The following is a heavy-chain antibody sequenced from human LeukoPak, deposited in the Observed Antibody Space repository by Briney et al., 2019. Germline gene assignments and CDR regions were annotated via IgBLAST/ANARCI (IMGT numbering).Heavy chain of an antibody. J-gene: IGHJ4*02. CDR1: GGTFSSYA. D-gene: IGHD3-10*01. Sequence: GSSVKVSRKASGGTFSSYAISWVRQAPGQGLEWMGRIIPILGIANYAQKFQGRVTITADKSTSTAYMELSSLRSEDTAVYYCARIPGSGSYYLYYFDYWGQGTLVTVSS. CDR2: IIPILGIA. V-gene: IGHV1-69*04. CDR3: ARIPGSGSYYLYYFDY.